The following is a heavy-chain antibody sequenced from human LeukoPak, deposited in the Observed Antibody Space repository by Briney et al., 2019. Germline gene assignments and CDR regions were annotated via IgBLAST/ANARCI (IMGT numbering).Heavy chain of an antibody. CDR3: VRARGGDYVGH. V-gene: IGHV3-48*03. J-gene: IGHJ5*02. Sequence: PGGSLRLSCAASGFTFSSYEMNWVRQAPGKGLEWVSYISSSGSTIYYADSLKRRFTISRDNAKNSLYLQMNSLRAEDTAVYYCVRARGGDYVGHWGQGTLVTVSS. D-gene: IGHD4-17*01. CDR1: GFTFSSYE. CDR2: ISSSGSTI.